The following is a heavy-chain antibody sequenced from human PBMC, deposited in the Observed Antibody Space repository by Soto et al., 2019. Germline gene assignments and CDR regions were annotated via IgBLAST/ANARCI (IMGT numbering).Heavy chain of an antibody. J-gene: IGHJ6*02. Sequence: SVKVSCKASGGTFSSYAISWVRQAPGQGLEWMGGIIPIFGTANYAQKFQGRVTITADESTSTAYMELSSLRSEDTAVYYCASGSSSSGIYYYYGMDVWGQGTTVTVSS. CDR3: ASGSSSSGIYYYYGMDV. V-gene: IGHV1-69*13. CDR2: IIPIFGTA. CDR1: GGTFSSYA. D-gene: IGHD6-6*01.